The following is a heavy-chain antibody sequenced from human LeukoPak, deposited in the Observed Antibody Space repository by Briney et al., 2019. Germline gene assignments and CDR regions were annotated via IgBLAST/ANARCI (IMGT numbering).Heavy chain of an antibody. Sequence: SETLSLTCTVSGGSISSYYWSWIRQPPGKGLEWIGYIYYSGSTNYNPSLKSRVTTSVDTSKNQFSLKLNSVTAADTAVYYCARTSEGYCRSTSCYGFYYSYYMDVWGKGTTVTISS. J-gene: IGHJ6*03. CDR1: GGSISSYY. V-gene: IGHV4-59*01. CDR3: ARTSEGYCRSTSCYGFYYSYYMDV. D-gene: IGHD2-2*01. CDR2: IYYSGST.